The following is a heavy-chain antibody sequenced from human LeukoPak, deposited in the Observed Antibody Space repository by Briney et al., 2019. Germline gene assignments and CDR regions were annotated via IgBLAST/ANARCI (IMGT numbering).Heavy chain of an antibody. CDR2: INPNSGGT. D-gene: IGHD2-2*01. J-gene: IGHJ4*02. CDR1: GYTFTGYY. Sequence: EASVKVSCKASGYTFTGYYMHWVRQAPGQGLEWMGWINPNSGGTNYAQKFQGRVTMTRDTSISTAYMELSRLRSDDTAVYYCASGYCSSTSCYGNYWGQGTLVTVSS. V-gene: IGHV1-2*02. CDR3: ASGYCSSTSCYGNY.